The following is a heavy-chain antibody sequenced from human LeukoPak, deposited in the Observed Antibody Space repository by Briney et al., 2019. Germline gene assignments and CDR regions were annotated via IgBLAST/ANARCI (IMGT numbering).Heavy chain of an antibody. V-gene: IGHV3-74*01. CDR3: ARDRVASGWLVTFDY. CDR2: INSAGSYT. D-gene: IGHD6-19*01. CDR1: GFTFSRYW. Sequence: GGSLRLSCAASGFTFSRYWMHWVRHAPGKGLVWVSRINSAGSYTSYADFVKGRFTISRDNAKNTVYLQMSSLRAEDTAVYCCARDRVASGWLVTFDYWGQGTLVTVSS. J-gene: IGHJ4*02.